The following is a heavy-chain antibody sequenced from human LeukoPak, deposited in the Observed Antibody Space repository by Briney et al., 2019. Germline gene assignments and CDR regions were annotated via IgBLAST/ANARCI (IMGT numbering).Heavy chain of an antibody. CDR2: IYYSGST. J-gene: IGHJ3*02. D-gene: IGHD1-1*01. CDR3: ARGGTGAFDI. CDR1: GGSISSYY. Sequence: TSETLSLTCTVSGGSISSYYWSWIRQPPGKGLEWIGYIYYSGSTNYNPSLKSRVTISVDTSKNQFSLKLSSVTAADTAVYFCARGGTGAFDIWGQGTMVTISS. V-gene: IGHV4-59*01.